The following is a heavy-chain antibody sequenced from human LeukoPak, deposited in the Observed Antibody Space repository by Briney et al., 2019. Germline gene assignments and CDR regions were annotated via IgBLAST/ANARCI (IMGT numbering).Heavy chain of an antibody. CDR3: ARDQGIAAAGGSYP. D-gene: IGHD6-13*01. J-gene: IGHJ5*02. CDR2: ISSSSSTI. V-gene: IGHV3-48*03. Sequence: GGSLRLSCAASGFTFSSYEMNWVRQAPGKGLEWVSYISSSSSTIYYADSVKGRFTISRDNAKNSLYLQMNSLRAEDTAVYYCARDQGIAAAGGSYPWGQGTLVTVSS. CDR1: GFTFSSYE.